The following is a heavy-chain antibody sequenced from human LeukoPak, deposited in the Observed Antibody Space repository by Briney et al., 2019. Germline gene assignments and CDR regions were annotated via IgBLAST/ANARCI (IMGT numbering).Heavy chain of an antibody. CDR3: AVGSMAPWFDY. J-gene: IGHJ4*02. CDR2: IYYSGST. Sequence: SETLSLTCTVSGGSISSSSYYWGWIRQPPGKGLEWIGSIYYSGSTYYNPSLKSRVTISVDTSKNQFSLKLSSVTAADTAMYYCAVGSMAPWFDYWGQGTLVTVSS. V-gene: IGHV4-39*01. D-gene: IGHD1-26*01. CDR1: GGSISSSSYY.